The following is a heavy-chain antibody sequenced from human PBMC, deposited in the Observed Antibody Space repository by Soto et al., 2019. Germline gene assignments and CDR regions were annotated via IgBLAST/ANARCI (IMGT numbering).Heavy chain of an antibody. CDR2: IYYSGST. V-gene: IGHV4-59*08. CDR1: GGSISSYY. D-gene: IGHD3-3*01. J-gene: IGHJ5*02. CDR3: ARRTDFWSGYPLNNWFDP. Sequence: SETLSLTCTVSGGSISSYYWSWIRQPPGKGLEWIGYIYYSGSTNNNPSLKSPVTISVDTSKNQFSLKLSSVTAADTAVYYCARRTDFWSGYPLNNWFDPWGQGTLVTVSS.